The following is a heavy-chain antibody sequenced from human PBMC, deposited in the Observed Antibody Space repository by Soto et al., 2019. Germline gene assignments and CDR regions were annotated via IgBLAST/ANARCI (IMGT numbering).Heavy chain of an antibody. CDR1: GGTFSSYA. D-gene: IGHD5-12*01. J-gene: IGHJ3*02. CDR3: ARDRGYSGYVHDAFDI. CDR2: IIPIFGTA. Sequence: ASVKVSCKASGGTFSSYAISWVRQAPGQGLEWMGGIIPIFGTANYAQKFQGRVTITADGSTSTAYMELSSLRSEDTAVYYCARDRGYSGYVHDAFDIWGQGTMVTVSS. V-gene: IGHV1-69*13.